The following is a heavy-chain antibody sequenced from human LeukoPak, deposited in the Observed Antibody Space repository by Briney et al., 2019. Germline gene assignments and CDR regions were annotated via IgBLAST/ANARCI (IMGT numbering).Heavy chain of an antibody. CDR1: GFTVSSNY. D-gene: IGHD2-2*01. Sequence: PGGSLRLSCAASGFTVSSNYMSWVRQAPGKGLEWVSVIYSGGSTYYADSVKGRFTISRDNSKNTLYLQMNSLRAEDTAVYYCARDLCSSTSCYHDYWGQGTLVTVPS. CDR2: IYSGGST. CDR3: ARDLCSSTSCYHDY. J-gene: IGHJ4*02. V-gene: IGHV3-53*01.